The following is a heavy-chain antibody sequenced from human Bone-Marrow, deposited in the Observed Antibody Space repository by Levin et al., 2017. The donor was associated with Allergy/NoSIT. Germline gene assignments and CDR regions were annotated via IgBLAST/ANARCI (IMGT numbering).Heavy chain of an antibody. J-gene: IGHJ6*02. CDR3: ARVQGGLRWLGYGLDV. CDR1: GGSFTGSY. CDR2: INHSADT. Sequence: PSQTLSLTCGLYGGSFTGSYWSWLRQTPGKGLEWIGQINHSADTKYNPSLTSRVTISVDMSKNQFSLQLTSVTAADTAVYYCARVQGGLRWLGYGLDVWGPGTTVTVSS. V-gene: IGHV4-34*01. D-gene: IGHD4-23*01.